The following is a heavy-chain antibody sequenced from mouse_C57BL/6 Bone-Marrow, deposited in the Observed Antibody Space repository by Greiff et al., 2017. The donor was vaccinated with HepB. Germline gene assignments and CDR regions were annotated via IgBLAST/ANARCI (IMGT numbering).Heavy chain of an antibody. Sequence: QVQLKESGPGLVQPSQSLSITCTVSGFSLTSYGVHWVRQSPGKGLEWLGVIWRGGSTDYNAAFMSRPSITKDNSKSQVFFKMNSLQADDTAIYYCAKTLLLSYAMDYWGQGTSVTVSS. J-gene: IGHJ4*01. CDR2: IWRGGST. CDR3: AKTLLLSYAMDY. D-gene: IGHD1-2*01. V-gene: IGHV2-5*01. CDR1: GFSLTSYG.